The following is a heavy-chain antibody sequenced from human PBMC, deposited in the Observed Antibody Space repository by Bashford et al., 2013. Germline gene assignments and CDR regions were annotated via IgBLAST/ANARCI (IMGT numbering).Heavy chain of an antibody. V-gene: IGHV3-21*01. CDR2: IGTSSTYI. Sequence: GGSVRLSCAASGFTFSTYSMNWVRQAPGKGLEWVSSIGTSSTYIYYADSVKGRFTISRDNAQKSLYLQMNSLRAEDTAVYYCARERWIQGNPTYLWTYWGPRDPWSPSSS. J-gene: IGHJ4*02. D-gene: IGHD5-18*01. CDR1: GFTFSTYS. CDR3: ARERWIQGNPTYLWTY.